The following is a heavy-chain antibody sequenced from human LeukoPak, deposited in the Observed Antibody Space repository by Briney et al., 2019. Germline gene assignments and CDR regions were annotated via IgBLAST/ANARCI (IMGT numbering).Heavy chain of an antibody. V-gene: IGHV4-59*01. CDR3: ARVPGGALNWFDP. Sequence: SETLSLTCSVSGDSISSYYWTWIRQTPGKGLEWIAYIHYNGNTKSNPSLKSRVTISLDTSKNQFSLKLTSLTAADTAVYYCARVPGGALNWFDPWGQGTLVTVSS. J-gene: IGHJ5*02. CDR1: GDSISSYY. D-gene: IGHD1-1*01. CDR2: IHYNGNT.